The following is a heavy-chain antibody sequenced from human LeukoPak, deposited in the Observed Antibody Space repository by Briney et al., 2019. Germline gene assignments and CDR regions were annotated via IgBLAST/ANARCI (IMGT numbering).Heavy chain of an antibody. V-gene: IGHV4-59*08. CDR2: IHYSGST. CDR1: GGSISRYY. Sequence: PSETLSLTCTVSGGSISRYYWGWIRQPPGKGLEWIVYIHYSGSTNYNPSLKSRVTISMDTSKNQFSLKLTSVTAADTAVYYCARLDGNWNYFDYWGLGTLVTVSS. J-gene: IGHJ4*02. D-gene: IGHD1-20*01. CDR3: ARLDGNWNYFDY.